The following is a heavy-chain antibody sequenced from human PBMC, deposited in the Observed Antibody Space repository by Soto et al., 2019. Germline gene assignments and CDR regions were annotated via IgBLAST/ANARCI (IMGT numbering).Heavy chain of an antibody. V-gene: IGHV3-23*05. CDR1: GFTFSTYA. D-gene: IGHD3-10*01. Sequence: PGGSLRLSCAASGFTFSTYAMTGVRRAPGRGLEWVVGIKSSGSATDYPESVKGRFTISRDNLMNTLTLDMNGLRGEDTAIYYCAKTPRGGASGDWYFDLWGRGTLVTVSS. CDR2: IKSSGSAT. J-gene: IGHJ2*01. CDR3: AKTPRGGASGDWYFDL.